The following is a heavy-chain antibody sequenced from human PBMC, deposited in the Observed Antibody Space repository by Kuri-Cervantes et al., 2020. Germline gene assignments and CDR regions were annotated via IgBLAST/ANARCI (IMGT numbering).Heavy chain of an antibody. CDR3: AREGSTVYYYYYYGMDV. J-gene: IGHJ6*02. V-gene: IGHV4-39*07. CDR2: IYYSGST. CDR1: GGSISSSSYY. D-gene: IGHD3-10*01. Sequence: ESLKISCTVSGGSISSSSYYWGWIRQPPGKGLEWIGSIYYSGSTYYNPSLKSRVTMSVDTSKNQFSLKLSSVTAADTAVYYCAREGSTVYYYYYYGMDVWGQGTTVTVSS.